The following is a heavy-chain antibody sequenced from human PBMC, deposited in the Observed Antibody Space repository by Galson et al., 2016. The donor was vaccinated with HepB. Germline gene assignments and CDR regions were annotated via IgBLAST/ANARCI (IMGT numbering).Heavy chain of an antibody. Sequence: SLRLSCAASGFTFSRYGMHWVRQAPGKGLEWVGRIKSKGGGGTIDYAAPVKGRFTISRDDSKNMLYLQMNSLRSEDTAVYYCAKVYLPPPNDAYDVWGQGTLVTVSS. CDR3: AKVYLPPPNDAYDV. V-gene: IGHV3-15*01. J-gene: IGHJ3*01. CDR2: IKSKGGGGTI. D-gene: IGHD2-8*01. CDR1: GFTFSRYG.